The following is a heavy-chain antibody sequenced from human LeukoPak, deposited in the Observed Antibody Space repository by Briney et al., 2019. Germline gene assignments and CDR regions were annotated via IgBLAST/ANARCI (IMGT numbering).Heavy chain of an antibody. CDR2: ISYDGSNK. CDR3: ARDGGFQDIVVVVATAPSDY. CDR1: GFTFSSYA. V-gene: IGHV3-30*04. J-gene: IGHJ4*02. Sequence: PGGSLRLSCAASGFTFSSYAMHWVRQAPGKGLEWVAVISYDGSNKYYADSVKGRFTISRDNSKNTLYLQMNSLRAEDTAVYYCARDGGFQDIVVVVATAPSDYWGQGTLVTVSS. D-gene: IGHD2-15*01.